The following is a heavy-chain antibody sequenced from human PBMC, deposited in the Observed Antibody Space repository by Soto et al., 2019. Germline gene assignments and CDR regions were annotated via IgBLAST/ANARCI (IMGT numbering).Heavy chain of an antibody. CDR2: IYHSGST. D-gene: IGHD6-19*01. CDR3: ARDHGWLSHFPQRIAGFYYYYYGMDV. J-gene: IGHJ6*02. CDR1: GGSISSSNW. Sequence: PSETLSLTCAVSGGSISSSNWWSWVRQPPGKGLEWIGEIYHSGSTNYNPSLKSRVTISVDKXKNQFSLKLSSVTAADTAVYYCARDHGWLSHFPQRIAGFYYYYYGMDVWGQGTTVTVSS. V-gene: IGHV4-4*02.